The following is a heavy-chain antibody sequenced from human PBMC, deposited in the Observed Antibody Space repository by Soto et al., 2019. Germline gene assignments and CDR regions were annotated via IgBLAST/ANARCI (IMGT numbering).Heavy chain of an antibody. J-gene: IGHJ4*01. Sequence: QVQLQESGPGLVKPSQTLSVTCSVSGASISSGRYYWSWVRQPPGKGLEWIGYISGTGQNDYSSSSFKSRVTLSVDTPNNQFSLKLTSVTAADTALYYCARVQTTGDSDYLDLWGQGTLVTVSS. D-gene: IGHD2-21*01. CDR1: GASISSGRYY. CDR3: ARVQTTGDSDYLDL. V-gene: IGHV4-30-4*01. CDR2: ISGTGQND.